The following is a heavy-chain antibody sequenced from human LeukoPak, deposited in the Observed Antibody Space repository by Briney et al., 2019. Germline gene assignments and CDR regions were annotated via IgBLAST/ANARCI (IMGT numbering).Heavy chain of an antibody. CDR2: ISGDGRSA. Sequence: PGGSLRLSCAASGFAFSSYSMNWVRQAPGTGLEWVSLISGDGRSAYYATSVKGRFTISRDNSKNSLYLQMNSLRTEDTALYYCAKDSIETRDIVVVVTSYFDYWSQGTLVTVSS. CDR3: AKDSIETRDIVVVVTSYFDY. J-gene: IGHJ4*02. CDR1: GFAFSSYS. D-gene: IGHD2-15*01. V-gene: IGHV3-43*02.